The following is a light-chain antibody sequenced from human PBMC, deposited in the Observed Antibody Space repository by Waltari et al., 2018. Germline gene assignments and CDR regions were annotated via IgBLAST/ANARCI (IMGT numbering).Light chain of an antibody. Sequence: QSVLTQPPSASGTPRKRVTIPCSGSSSNTGSTYVYWYQQLPGTAPKLLIYRNDQRPSGVPDRFSGSKSGTSASLAISGLRSEDEANYYCAAWDDSLREVFGGGTRLTVL. J-gene: IGLJ3*02. CDR1: SSNTGSTY. V-gene: IGLV1-47*01. CDR2: RND. CDR3: AAWDDSLREV.